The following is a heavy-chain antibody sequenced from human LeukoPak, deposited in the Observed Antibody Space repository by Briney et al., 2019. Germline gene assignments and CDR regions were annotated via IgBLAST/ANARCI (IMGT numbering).Heavy chain of an antibody. CDR3: ARYRERAPDY. V-gene: IGHV4-34*01. CDR2: INHSGST. J-gene: IGHJ4*02. Sequence: SETLSLTCAVYGGSFSGYYWSWIRQPPGKGLEWIEEINHSGSTNYNPSFKSRVTISVDTSKNQFSLKLSSVTAADTAVYYCARYRERAPDYWGQGTLVTVSS. CDR1: GGSFSGYY. D-gene: IGHD1-1*01.